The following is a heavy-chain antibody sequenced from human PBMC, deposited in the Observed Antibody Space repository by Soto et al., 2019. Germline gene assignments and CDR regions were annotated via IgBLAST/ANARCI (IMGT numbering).Heavy chain of an antibody. CDR3: ATQEVGGSYVYTFDP. CDR2: IYYSGST. CDR1: GGSITRSSYY. V-gene: IGHV4-39*01. D-gene: IGHD1-26*01. J-gene: IGHJ5*02. Sequence: TSETLSLTCTVSGGSITRSSYYWGWIRQPPGKGLEWIGSIYYSGSTYYNPSLKGRVTISVDTSKNQFSLKLSSVTAADTAVYYCATQEVGGSYVYTFDPWGQGTLVTVSS.